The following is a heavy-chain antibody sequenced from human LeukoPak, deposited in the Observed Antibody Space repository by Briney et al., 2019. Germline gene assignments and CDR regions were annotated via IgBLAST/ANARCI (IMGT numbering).Heavy chain of an antibody. Sequence: SETLSLTCTVSGGSISSYYWSWIRQPPGKRLEWIGYIYYSGSTNYNPSLKSRVTMSVDTSKNQFSLRLSSVTAADMAVYYCARDKRGDGYGDFDYWGQGTLVSVSS. J-gene: IGHJ4*02. CDR2: IYYSGST. V-gene: IGHV4-59*01. D-gene: IGHD5-24*01. CDR3: ARDKRGDGYGDFDY. CDR1: GGSISSYY.